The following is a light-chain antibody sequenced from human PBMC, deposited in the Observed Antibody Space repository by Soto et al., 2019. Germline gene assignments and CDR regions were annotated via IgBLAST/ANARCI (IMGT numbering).Light chain of an antibody. CDR2: GAS. CDR1: QGINIW. V-gene: IGKV1D-12*01. CDR3: QQANTFPVT. Sequence: DIQMTQSPSSVSASVGDIVTITCRASQGINIWLAWYQQKPGKAPKLLISGASSLESGVPSRFSGSGSGTDFTLTINSLQPEDFATYYCQQANTFPVTFGQGTRLEI. J-gene: IGKJ5*01.